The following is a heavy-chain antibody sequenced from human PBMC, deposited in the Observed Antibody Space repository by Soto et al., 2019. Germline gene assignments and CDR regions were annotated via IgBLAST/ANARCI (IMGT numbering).Heavy chain of an antibody. CDR3: ARGLPRSPYSGSSPFDY. D-gene: IGHD1-26*01. J-gene: IGHJ4*02. CDR1: GFTFSSYW. CDR2: IKQDGSEK. Sequence: GGSLRLSCAASGFTFSSYWMSWVRQAPGKGLEWVANIKQDGSEKYYVDSVKGRLTISRDNAKNSLYLQMNSLRAEDTAVYYCARGLPRSPYSGSSPFDYWGQGTLVTVSS. V-gene: IGHV3-7*05.